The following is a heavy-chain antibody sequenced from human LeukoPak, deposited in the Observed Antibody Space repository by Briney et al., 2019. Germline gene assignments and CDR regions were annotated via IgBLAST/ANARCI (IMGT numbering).Heavy chain of an antibody. CDR3: ARRRGGSSFIDY. V-gene: IGHV4-39*01. J-gene: IGHJ4*02. D-gene: IGHD6-13*01. Sequence: PSETLSLTCTVSGGSISSTGYYWGWIRQPPGKGLEWIGNIYYSGSTYYNPSLKSRVTISVDTSKNQFSLKLTSVTAADTAVYYCARRRGGSSFIDYWGQGTLVTVSS. CDR2: IYYSGST. CDR1: GGSISSTGYY.